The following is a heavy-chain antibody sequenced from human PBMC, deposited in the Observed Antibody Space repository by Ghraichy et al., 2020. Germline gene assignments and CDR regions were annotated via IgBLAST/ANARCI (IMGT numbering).Heavy chain of an antibody. CDR1: GITGSTQA. J-gene: IGHJ6*04. Sequence: ETLSLTCSVSGITGSTQAVTWVRQAPGQGLQWVSTISAGGDRRYADSLEGRFTVSRDKSKNTVNLQMNFLRAEDTAVYYCARVPDYDFWNGYTSLDVWGTGTTVTVST. CDR2: ISAGGDRR. CDR3: ARVPDYDFWNGYTSLDV. D-gene: IGHD3/OR15-3a*01. V-gene: IGHV3-23*01.